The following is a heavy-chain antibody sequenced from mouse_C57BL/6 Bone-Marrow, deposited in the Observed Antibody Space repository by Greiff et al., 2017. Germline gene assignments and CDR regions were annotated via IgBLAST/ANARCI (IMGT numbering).Heavy chain of an antibody. CDR2: IDPSDSYT. V-gene: IGHV1-69*01. J-gene: IGHJ2*01. CDR1: GYTFTSYW. Sequence: QVQLQQPGAELVMPGASVKLSCKASGYTFTSYWMHWVKQRPGQGLEWIGEIDPSDSYTNYNQKFKGKSTLTVDKSSSTAYMQLSSLTSEDSAVDYCARSIATVVDYWGRGTTLPVSS. CDR3: ARSIATVVDY. D-gene: IGHD1-1*01.